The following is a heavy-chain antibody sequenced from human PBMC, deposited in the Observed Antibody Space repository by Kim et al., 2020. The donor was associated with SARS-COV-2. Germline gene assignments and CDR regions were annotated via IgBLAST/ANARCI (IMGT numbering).Heavy chain of an antibody. CDR2: IYYSGST. D-gene: IGHD7-27*01. J-gene: IGHJ4*02. V-gene: IGHV4-39*01. Sequence: SETLSLTCTVSGGSISSSSYYWGWIRQPPGKGLEWIGSIYYSGSTYYNPSLKSRVTISVDTSKNQFSLKLSSVTAADTAVYYCARLGELGGYFDYWGQGTLVTVSS. CDR1: GGSISSSSYY. CDR3: ARLGELGGYFDY.